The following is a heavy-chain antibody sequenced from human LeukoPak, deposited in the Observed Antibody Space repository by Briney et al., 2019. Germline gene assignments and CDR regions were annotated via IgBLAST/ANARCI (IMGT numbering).Heavy chain of an antibody. J-gene: IGHJ4*02. CDR3: AREGTIAAAGTPFGY. Sequence: ASVKVSCKASGYTFTSYDINWVRQATGQGLEWMGWMNPNSGNTGYAQKFQGRVTMTRNTSISTAYMELSSLRSEDTAVYYCAREGTIAAAGTPFGYWGQGTLVTVSS. CDR1: GYTFTSYD. D-gene: IGHD6-13*01. V-gene: IGHV1-8*01. CDR2: MNPNSGNT.